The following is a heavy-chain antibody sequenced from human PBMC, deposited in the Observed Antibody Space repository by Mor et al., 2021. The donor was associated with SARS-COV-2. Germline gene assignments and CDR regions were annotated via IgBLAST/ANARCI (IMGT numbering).Heavy chain of an antibody. Sequence: AYAASVKGRFTISRDDSKNTAYLQMNSLKTEDTAVYYCTRPTTGYNYWGQGTLVTVSS. CDR3: TRPTTGYNY. V-gene: IGHV3-73*01. J-gene: IGHJ4*02. D-gene: IGHD3-9*01.